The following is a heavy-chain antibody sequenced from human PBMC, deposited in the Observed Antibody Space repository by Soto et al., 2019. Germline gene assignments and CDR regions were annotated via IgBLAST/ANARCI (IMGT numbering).Heavy chain of an antibody. CDR2: INHSGST. CDR1: GGSLSGYY. Sequence: AXETLSLTCSVYGGSLSGYYWSWIRQPPGKGLEWIGEINHSGSTNYNPSLKSRVTISVDTSKNQFSLKLSSVTAADTAVYYCARARKGYYDSSGYYGYWGQGTLVTVSS. D-gene: IGHD3-22*01. J-gene: IGHJ4*02. CDR3: ARARKGYYDSSGYYGY. V-gene: IGHV4-34*01.